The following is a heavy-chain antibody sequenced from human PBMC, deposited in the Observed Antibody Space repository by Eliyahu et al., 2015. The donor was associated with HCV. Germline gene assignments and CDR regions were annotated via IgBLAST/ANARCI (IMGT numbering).Heavy chain of an antibody. CDR3: ARERAEGSGLAFDI. Sequence: QVQLQESGPGLVKPSETLSLTCSVSGXSXXNXDWNWLRXPPGKGLEWIGEWXGYINDRVXIAYNPSLKNRVTMSLDASKNFFSLKLRSVTATDTAVYYCARERAEGSGLAFDIWGQGMMVTVFS. V-gene: IGHV4-59*01. J-gene: IGHJ3*02. CDR2: INDRVXI. CDR1: GXSXXNXD. D-gene: IGHD3-10*01.